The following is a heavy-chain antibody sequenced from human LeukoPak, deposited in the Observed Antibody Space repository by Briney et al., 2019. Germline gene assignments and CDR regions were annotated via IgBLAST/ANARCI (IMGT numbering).Heavy chain of an antibody. V-gene: IGHV1-3*01. D-gene: IGHD5-12*01. CDR2: INAGNGNT. CDR1: GYTFTSCA. CDR3: ARDHNIVAPFDY. J-gene: IGHJ4*02. Sequence: GASVKVSCKASGYTFTSCAMHWVRQAPGQRLEWMGWINAGNGNTKYSQKFQGRVTITRDTSVSTAYMELSSLRSEDTAVYYCARDHNIVAPFDYWGQGTLVTVSS.